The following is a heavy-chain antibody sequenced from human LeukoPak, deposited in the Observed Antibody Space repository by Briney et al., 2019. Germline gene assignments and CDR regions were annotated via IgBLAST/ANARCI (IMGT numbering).Heavy chain of an antibody. CDR2: INSDGSST. J-gene: IGHJ4*02. Sequence: GGSLRLSCAASGFTFSNYWMHWVRQAPGRGLVWVSRINSDGSSTSYADSVKGRFTISRDNSKNTLYLQMNSLRAEDTAVYYCAKQYYDFWSGYQNWGQGTLVTVSS. V-gene: IGHV3-74*01. CDR3: AKQYYDFWSGYQN. D-gene: IGHD3-3*01. CDR1: GFTFSNYW.